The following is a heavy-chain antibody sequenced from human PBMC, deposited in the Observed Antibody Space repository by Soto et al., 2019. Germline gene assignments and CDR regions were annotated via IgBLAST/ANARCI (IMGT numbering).Heavy chain of an antibody. CDR1: GFTFDDYT. V-gene: IGHV3-43*01. CDR3: AKDMEPSSGVGYCSGGSRYFTYYFGMDV. D-gene: IGHD2-15*01. CDR2: ISWDGGST. J-gene: IGHJ6*04. Sequence: PGGSLRLSCAASGFTFDDYTMHWVRQAPGKGLEWVSLISWDGGSTYYADSVKGRFTISRDNSKNSLYLQMNSLRTEDTALYYCAKDMEPSSGVGYCSGGSRYFTYYFGMDVWGEGTTVTVSS.